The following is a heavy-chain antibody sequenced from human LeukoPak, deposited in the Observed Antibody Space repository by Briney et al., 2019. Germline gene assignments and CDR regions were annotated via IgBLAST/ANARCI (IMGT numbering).Heavy chain of an antibody. V-gene: IGHV3-53*01. CDR1: GFTVSSDY. Sequence: PGGSLRLSCAVSGFTVSSDYMSWVRQAPGKGLEWVSVIYSDGSTYHADSVKGRFTISRDNSKNTLYLQMNNLRAEDTAVYYCARAAYDSNGYTANHDYWGQGTLVTVPS. CDR3: ARAAYDSNGYTANHDY. J-gene: IGHJ4*02. D-gene: IGHD3-22*01. CDR2: IYSDGST.